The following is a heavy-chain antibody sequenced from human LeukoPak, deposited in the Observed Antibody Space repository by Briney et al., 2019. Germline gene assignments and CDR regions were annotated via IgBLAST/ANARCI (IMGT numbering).Heavy chain of an antibody. Sequence: SETLSLTCTVTGGSINNGNYYWGWIRQPPGKGLEWIGSISYSGSTHYNPSLKSRVTISVDTSKNQFSLKLSSVTAADTAVYYCARQLLAPEWFGELLHHFDYWGQGTLVTVSS. V-gene: IGHV4-39*01. D-gene: IGHD3-10*01. CDR3: ARQLLAPEWFGELLHHFDY. J-gene: IGHJ4*02. CDR1: GGSINNGNYY. CDR2: ISYSGST.